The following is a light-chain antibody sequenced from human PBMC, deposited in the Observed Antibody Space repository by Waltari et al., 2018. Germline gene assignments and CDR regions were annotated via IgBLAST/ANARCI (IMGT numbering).Light chain of an antibody. V-gene: IGLV2-14*03. CDR1: SSDIGSYNY. CDR2: DVN. Sequence: QSALTQPASVSGSPGQSITISCTGTSSDIGSYNYVSRYQHPPGKAPKLMIFDVNNRPSGVSDRFSGSKSGNTASLTISGLQAEDEADYYCSSYTTTSTLLVVFGGGTKLTVL. CDR3: SSYTTTSTLLVV. J-gene: IGLJ2*01.